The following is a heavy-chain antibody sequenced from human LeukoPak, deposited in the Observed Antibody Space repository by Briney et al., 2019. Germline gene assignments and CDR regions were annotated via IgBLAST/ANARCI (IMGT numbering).Heavy chain of an antibody. CDR1: GYTFTSYD. CDR2: MNPNSGNT. D-gene: IGHD6-19*01. CDR3: AKEWKVAGVLFDY. J-gene: IGHJ4*02. Sequence: ASVKVSCKASGYTFTSYDINWVRQATGQGLEWMGWMNPNSGNTGYAQKFQGRVTMTRNTSISTAYMELSSLRSEDTAVYYCAKEWKVAGVLFDYWGQGTLVTVSS. V-gene: IGHV1-8*01.